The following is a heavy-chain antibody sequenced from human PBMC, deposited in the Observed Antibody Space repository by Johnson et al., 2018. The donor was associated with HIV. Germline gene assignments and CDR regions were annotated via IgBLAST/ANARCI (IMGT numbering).Heavy chain of an antibody. V-gene: IGHV3-13*01. D-gene: IGHD3-16*01. Sequence: VQLVESGGGLVQPGGSLRLSCAASGFTFSSYDMHWVRQATGQGLDWVSAIGTAGDTYYPGSVKGRFTISRENAKNSLYLQMNSLRAEDTALYYCASVYRVMFGGFSNHVFDIWGQGTMVTVSS. CDR2: IGTAGDT. CDR3: ASVYRVMFGGFSNHVFDI. J-gene: IGHJ3*02. CDR1: GFTFSSYD.